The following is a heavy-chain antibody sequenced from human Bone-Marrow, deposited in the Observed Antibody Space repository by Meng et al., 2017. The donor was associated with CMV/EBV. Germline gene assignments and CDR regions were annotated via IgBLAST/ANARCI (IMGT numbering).Heavy chain of an antibody. J-gene: IGHJ4*02. CDR2: ISVSGGST. V-gene: IGHV3-23*01. Sequence: GGSLRLSCAASGFTFSSYAMSWVRQAPGKGLEWVSAISVSGGSTYYADSVKGRFTISRDNSKNTLYLQMNSLRAEDTAVYYCARDWRYCSSTSCYAAFDYWGQGNLVTVSS. D-gene: IGHD2-2*01. CDR1: GFTFSSYA. CDR3: ARDWRYCSSTSCYAAFDY.